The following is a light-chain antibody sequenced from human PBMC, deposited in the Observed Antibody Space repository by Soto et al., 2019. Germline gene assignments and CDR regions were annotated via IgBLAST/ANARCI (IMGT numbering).Light chain of an antibody. CDR3: CSNAANPQV. J-gene: IGLJ1*01. V-gene: IGLV2-11*01. CDR2: DVS. Sequence: QSVLTQPPSLSGSPGQSVTISCTGTSSDVGGYNYVAWYQQHPGKVPKVMIYDVSKRPSGVPDRFSGYKSGNTASLTISGLQAEDEADYYGCSNAANPQVFATGSKVTVL. CDR1: SSDVGGYNY.